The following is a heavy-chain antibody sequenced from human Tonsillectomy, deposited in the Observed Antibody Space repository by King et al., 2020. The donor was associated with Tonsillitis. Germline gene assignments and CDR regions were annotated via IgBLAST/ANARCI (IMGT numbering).Heavy chain of an antibody. V-gene: IGHV3-53*01. CDR3: ARVFLGGYYYDSYYGMDV. CDR2: IYSGGST. CDR1: GFTVSSNY. J-gene: IGHJ6*02. Sequence: EVQLVESGGGLIQPGGSLRLSCAASGFTVSSNYMSWVRQAPGKGLEWVSVIYSGGSTYYADSVKGRFTISRDNSKNTLYVQMNSLRAEDTAVDYCARVFLGGYYYDSYYGMDVWGQGTTVTVSS. D-gene: IGHD3-22*01.